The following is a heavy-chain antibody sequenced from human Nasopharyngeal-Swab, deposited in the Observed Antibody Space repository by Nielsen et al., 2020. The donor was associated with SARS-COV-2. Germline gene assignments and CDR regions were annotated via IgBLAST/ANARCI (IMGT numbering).Heavy chain of an antibody. Sequence: GESLKISCAASGFVFSGSAIHWVRQASGKGLEWVGRIGDKAHNYATTYGASVKGRFTISRDDSKNTAFLQMDSLKTEDTALYYCTTDFYFDYWGQGTLVTVSS. CDR3: TTDFYFDY. CDR1: GFVFSGSA. J-gene: IGHJ4*02. V-gene: IGHV3-73*01. CDR2: IGDKAHNYAT.